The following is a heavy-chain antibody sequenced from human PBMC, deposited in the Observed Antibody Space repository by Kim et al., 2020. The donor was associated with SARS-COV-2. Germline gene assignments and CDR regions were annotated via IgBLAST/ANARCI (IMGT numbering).Heavy chain of an antibody. V-gene: IGHV3-11*01. CDR1: GFTFSDYY. J-gene: IGHJ4*02. D-gene: IGHD4-17*01. Sequence: GGSLRLSCAASGFTFSDYYMSWIRQAPGKGLEWVSYISSSGSTIYYADSVKGRFTISRDNAKNSLYLQMNSLRAEDTAVYYCATTDYGDYGWGVGPDYWGQGTLVTVSS. CDR2: ISSSGSTI. CDR3: ATTDYGDYGWGVGPDY.